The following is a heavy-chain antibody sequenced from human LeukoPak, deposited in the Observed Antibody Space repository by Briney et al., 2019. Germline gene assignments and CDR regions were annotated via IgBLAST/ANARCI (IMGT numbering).Heavy chain of an antibody. D-gene: IGHD3-22*01. CDR2: INSDGSST. Sequence: GGSLRLSCAASGFTFSSYWMHWVRQAPGKGLVWVSRINSDGSSTSYADSAKGRFTISRNNAKNTLYLQMNSLRAEDTAVYYCARDGYYYDSSAYYANNWFDPWGQGTLVTVSS. J-gene: IGHJ5*02. CDR1: GFTFSSYW. V-gene: IGHV3-74*01. CDR3: ARDGYYYDSSAYYANNWFDP.